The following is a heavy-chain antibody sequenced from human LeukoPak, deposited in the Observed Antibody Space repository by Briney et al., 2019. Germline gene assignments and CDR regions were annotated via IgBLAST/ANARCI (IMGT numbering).Heavy chain of an antibody. V-gene: IGHV3-7*01. J-gene: IGHJ4*02. CDR2: IKQDGSEK. CDR3: AMMIGGYSSGWYLY. Sequence: GGSLRLSCAASGFTFSSYWMSWVRQAPGKGLEWVANIKQDGSEKYYVDSVKGRFTISRDNAKNSLYLQMNSLRAEDTAVYYCAMMIGGYSSGWYLYWGQGTLVTVSS. D-gene: IGHD6-19*01. CDR1: GFTFSSYW.